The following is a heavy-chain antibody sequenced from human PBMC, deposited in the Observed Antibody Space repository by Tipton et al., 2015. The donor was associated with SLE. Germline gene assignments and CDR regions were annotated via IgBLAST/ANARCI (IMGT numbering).Heavy chain of an antibody. J-gene: IGHJ4*02. CDR2: IYSRGNI. CDR1: GGYINNYY. V-gene: IGHV4-59*12. CDR3: ARRHYRGGFDS. D-gene: IGHD5-12*01. Sequence: TLSLTCTVSGGYINNYYWSWIRQPPGKGLEWIGHIYSRGNINYNPSLKSQVTMSVDTSKNQFPLRLNSVTAADTAVYYCARRHYRGGFDSWGQGTLVAVSS.